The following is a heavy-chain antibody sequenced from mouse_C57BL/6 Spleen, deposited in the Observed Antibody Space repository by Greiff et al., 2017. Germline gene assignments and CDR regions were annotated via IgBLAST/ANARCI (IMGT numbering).Heavy chain of an antibody. CDR1: GYTFTSYW. CDR2: IYPNSGST. D-gene: IGHD1-1*01. CDR3: ARTAYYGSSYYFDY. V-gene: IGHV1-64*01. J-gene: IGHJ2*01. Sequence: QVQLKQPGAELVKPGASVKLSCKASGYTFTSYWMHWVKQRPGQGLEWIGMIYPNSGSTKYNEKFKSKATLTVYKSSSTSSMQLSSLTSEYSAVFSCARTAYYGSSYYFDYWGQGTTLTVSS.